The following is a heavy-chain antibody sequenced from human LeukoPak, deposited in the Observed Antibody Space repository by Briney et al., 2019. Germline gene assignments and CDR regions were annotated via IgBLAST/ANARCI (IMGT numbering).Heavy chain of an antibody. D-gene: IGHD3-16*01. CDR2: IKQDGSEK. CDR3: ARDHYDYVWGSYGYFDY. CDR1: GFTFSNAW. J-gene: IGHJ4*02. V-gene: IGHV3-7*01. Sequence: GGSLRLSCAASGFTFSNAWMSWVRQAPGKGLEWVANIKQDGSEKYYVDSVKGRFTISRDNAKNSLYLQMNSLRAEDTAVYYCARDHYDYVWGSYGYFDYWGQGTLVTVSS.